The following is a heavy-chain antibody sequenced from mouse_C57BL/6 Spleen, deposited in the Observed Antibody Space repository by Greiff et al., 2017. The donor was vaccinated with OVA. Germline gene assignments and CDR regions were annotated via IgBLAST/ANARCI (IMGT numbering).Heavy chain of an antibody. CDR3: TRRGTDYYGSSYSY. D-gene: IGHD1-1*01. CDR1: GYTFTDYE. J-gene: IGHJ2*01. CDR2: IDPETGGT. V-gene: IGHV1-15*01. Sequence: VQLQQSGAELVRPGASVTLSCKASGYTFTDYEMHWVKQTPVHGLEWIGAIDPETGGTAYNQKFKGKAILTADKSSRTAYMELRSLTSEDSAVYYCTRRGTDYYGSSYSYWGQGTTLTVSS.